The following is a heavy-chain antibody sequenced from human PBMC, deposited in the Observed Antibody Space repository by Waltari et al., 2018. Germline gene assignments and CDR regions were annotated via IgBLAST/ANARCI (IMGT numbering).Heavy chain of an antibody. Sequence: QVHLQQWGAGLLKPSETLSLTCAVSGGSFSGYFWSWFRQPPGKGLEWLGEINHSGYTNYNPSLKSRVTISVDTSKNQFSLKLSSVTAADTAVYYCARCAGLYSSSSLVSRNWFDPWGQGTLVTVSS. D-gene: IGHD6-6*01. J-gene: IGHJ5*02. CDR2: INHSGYT. CDR3: ARCAGLYSSSSLVSRNWFDP. CDR1: GGSFSGYF. V-gene: IGHV4-34*02.